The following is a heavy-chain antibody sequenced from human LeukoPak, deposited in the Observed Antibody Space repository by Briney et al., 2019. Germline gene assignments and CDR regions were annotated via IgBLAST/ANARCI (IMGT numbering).Heavy chain of an antibody. CDR1: GFTFSTHS. V-gene: IGHV3-48*02. D-gene: IGHD6-19*01. Sequence: GGSLRLSCVDSGFTFSTHSMHWVRQAPGRGVEWVSYISSRSSAMLYADSVRGGFTISRDNAKNSLYLQMNSLRDEDTAVYYCARDTRVAGTMDFDYWGERTLVTVSS. CDR2: ISSRSSAM. J-gene: IGHJ4*02. CDR3: ARDTRVAGTMDFDY.